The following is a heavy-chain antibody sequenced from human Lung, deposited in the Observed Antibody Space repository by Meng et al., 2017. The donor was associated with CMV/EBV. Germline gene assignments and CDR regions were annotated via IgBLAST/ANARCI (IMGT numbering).Heavy chain of an antibody. D-gene: IGHD3-10*02. CDR2: IDHSGTT. CDR1: GEYVSGGNW. CDR3: ARVGTMADMFFDS. Sequence: VVLGEYVSGGNWWSWVRQAPGKGLEWVGEIDHSGTTNFNPSLKSRVAMSMARSKNQLFLKLNSVTAADTAVYYCARVGTMADMFFDSWGQGTLVTVSS. J-gene: IGHJ4*02. V-gene: IGHV4-4*02.